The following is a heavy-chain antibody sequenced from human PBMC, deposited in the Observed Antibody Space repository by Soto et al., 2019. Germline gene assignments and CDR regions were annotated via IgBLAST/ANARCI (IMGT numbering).Heavy chain of an antibody. CDR1: GFTFSSYA. CDR2: ISIRGGDE. CDR3: ARGTIVARQHLDY. J-gene: IGHJ4*02. D-gene: IGHD6-6*01. Sequence: QVQLVESGGGVVQPGKSLRLSCAASGFTFSSYAMHWARQAPVQGLEWVTVISIRGGDEYYAESVRGRFTISRDDSKNTLYLQMDSLRVEDTAVYYCARGTIVARQHLDYWGQGTLVTVSS. V-gene: IGHV3-30*03.